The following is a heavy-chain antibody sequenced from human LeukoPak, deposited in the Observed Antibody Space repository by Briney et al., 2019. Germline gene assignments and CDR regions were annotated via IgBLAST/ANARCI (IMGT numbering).Heavy chain of an antibody. Sequence: GGSLRLSCAASGFTFSSHGMHWVRQAPGKGLEWVAVISYDGGNKYYAASVKGRFTISRDNSKNSLYLQMNSLRAEDTAVYYCAKSVAGNLNWFDPWGQGTLVTVSS. V-gene: IGHV3-30*18. D-gene: IGHD6-19*01. CDR2: ISYDGGNK. CDR3: AKSVAGNLNWFDP. CDR1: GFTFSSHG. J-gene: IGHJ5*02.